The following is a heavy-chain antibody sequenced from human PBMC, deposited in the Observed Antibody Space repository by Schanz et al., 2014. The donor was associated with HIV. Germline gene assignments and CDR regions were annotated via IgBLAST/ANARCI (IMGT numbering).Heavy chain of an antibody. V-gene: IGHV3-7*01. CDR2: IKQDGSEK. D-gene: IGHD1-20*01. Sequence: VQLGEEGGGGGKKGGEVRRGGEASGEKVSREGKRGVCKAPGKGLEWVANIKQDGSEKYYVDSVKGRFTISRDNAKNSLYLQMNSLRAEDTAVYFCARDGMAFYGMDVWGQGTTVTVSS. CDR3: ARDGMAFYGMDV. CDR1: GEKVSREG. J-gene: IGHJ6*02.